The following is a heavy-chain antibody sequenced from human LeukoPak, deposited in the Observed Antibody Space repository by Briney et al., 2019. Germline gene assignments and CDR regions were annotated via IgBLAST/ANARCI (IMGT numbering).Heavy chain of an antibody. CDR2: INPNSGGT. D-gene: IGHD6-13*01. J-gene: IGHJ6*02. V-gene: IGHV1-2*02. CDR3: ARGESQQQLVRLFNYYYYGMDV. Sequence: GASVKVSCKASGYTFTRYYMHWVRQAPGQGLEWMGWINPNSGGTNYAQKFQGRVTMTRDTSISTAYMELSRLRSDDTAVYYCARGESQQQLVRLFNYYYYGMDVWGQGTTVTVSS. CDR1: GYTFTRYY.